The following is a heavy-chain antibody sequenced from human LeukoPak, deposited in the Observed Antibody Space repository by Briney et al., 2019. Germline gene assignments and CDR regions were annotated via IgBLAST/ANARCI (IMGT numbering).Heavy chain of an antibody. V-gene: IGHV1-46*01. CDR3: ARGGYYYDSSDHYFDY. CDR1: GYTFTSYY. J-gene: IGHJ4*02. D-gene: IGHD3-22*01. CDR2: INPSGGST. Sequence: ASVKVSCKASGYTFTSYYMHWVRQAPGHGLEWMGIINPSGGSTRYAQKFQGRVTMTRDTSTSTVYMELSSLRSEDTSVYYCARGGYYYDSSDHYFDYWGQGTLVTVSS.